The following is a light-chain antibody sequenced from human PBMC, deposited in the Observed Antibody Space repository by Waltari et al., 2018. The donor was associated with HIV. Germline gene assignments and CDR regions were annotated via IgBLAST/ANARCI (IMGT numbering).Light chain of an antibody. CDR1: QTFRTN. V-gene: IGKV1-39*01. Sequence: DIHMTQSPSSGSASVGDRVTITCRTRQTFRTNLNWYQHKPGKAPKLLIYAASSLQSGVPSRVSGGGSGTDFTLTITSLQPEDFTTYYCQHSRTFGQGTKVE. CDR2: AAS. J-gene: IGKJ1*01. CDR3: QHSRT.